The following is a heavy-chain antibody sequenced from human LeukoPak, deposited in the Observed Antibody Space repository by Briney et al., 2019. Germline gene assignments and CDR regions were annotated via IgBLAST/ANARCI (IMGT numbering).Heavy chain of an antibody. CDR1: GYTLTGYY. J-gene: IGHJ4*02. D-gene: IGHD1-26*01. CDR3: AREVFGATMIDY. CDR2: FAPQSGGT. V-gene: IGHV1-2*02. Sequence: ASVQVSCKGSGYTLTGYYLHWVLEAPGPGHESIGWFAPQSGGTNPAQTFQGRVTMTRDTAISTAYMELSRLRSDDTAVYYCAREVFGATMIDYCGQGTLVTVSS.